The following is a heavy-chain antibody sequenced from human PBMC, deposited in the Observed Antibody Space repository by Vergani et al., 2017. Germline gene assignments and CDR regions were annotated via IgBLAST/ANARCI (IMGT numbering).Heavy chain of an antibody. CDR2: ISWNSGSI. CDR3: ACTRGSSSSFEY. CDR1: GFTFDDYA. J-gene: IGHJ4*02. Sequence: EVQLVESGGGLVQPGRSLRLSCAASGFTFDDYAMHWVRQAPGKGLEWVSGISWNSGSIGYADSVKGRFTISRDNAKNSLYLQMNSLRAEDTAFYYCACTRGSSSSFEYWGQGTLVTVSS. V-gene: IGHV3-9*01. D-gene: IGHD6-6*01.